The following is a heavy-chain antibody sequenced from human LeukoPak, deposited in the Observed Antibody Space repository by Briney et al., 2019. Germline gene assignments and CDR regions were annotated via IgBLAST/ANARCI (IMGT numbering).Heavy chain of an antibody. J-gene: IGHJ4*02. CDR1: GFTFSSYS. CDR2: ISSSSSTI. CDR3: ARDLDSSWSPANDY. D-gene: IGHD6-13*01. V-gene: IGHV3-48*01. Sequence: PGGSLRLSCAASGFTFSSYSMNWVRQAPGKGLEWVSYISSSSSTIYYADSVKGRFTISRDNAKNSLYLQMNSLRAEDTAVYYCARDLDSSWSPANDYWGQGTLVTVSS.